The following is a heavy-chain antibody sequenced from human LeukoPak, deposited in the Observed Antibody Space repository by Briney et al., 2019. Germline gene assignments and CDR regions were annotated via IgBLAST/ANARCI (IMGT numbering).Heavy chain of an antibody. CDR1: DGSFSGSY. V-gene: IGHV4-34*01. CDR3: ARGYGRRSGGPRGAFDI. J-gene: IGHJ3*02. Sequence: SETLSLTCAVYDGSFSGSYWSWIRQPPGKGLEWIGEINHSGSTNYNPSLKSRVTISVDTSKNQFSLKFNSVTAADTAVYYCARGYGRRSGGPRGAFDIWGQGTMVTVSS. CDR2: INHSGST. D-gene: IGHD2-15*01.